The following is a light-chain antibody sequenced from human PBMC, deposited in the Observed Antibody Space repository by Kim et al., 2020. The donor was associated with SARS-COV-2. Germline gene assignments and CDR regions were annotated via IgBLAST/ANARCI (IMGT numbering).Light chain of an antibody. V-gene: IGKV3-20*01. CDR3: QQYGSWPLT. CDR1: QSVSSNY. CDR2: DTS. Sequence: MVVSLSAGTLSMSPGKRATLSWRASQSVSSNYLAWYQQHPGQPPRLLIYDTSPRATGIPDRFSGSGSGTDYTLTISRLEPDDFVVYYCQQYGSWPLTFGGGTKVDIK. J-gene: IGKJ4*01.